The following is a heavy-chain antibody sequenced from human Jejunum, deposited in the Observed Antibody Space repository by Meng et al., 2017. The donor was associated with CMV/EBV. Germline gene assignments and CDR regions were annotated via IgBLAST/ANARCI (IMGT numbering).Heavy chain of an antibody. J-gene: IGHJ4*02. CDR1: GCTFTRYP. D-gene: IGHD5-24*01. Sequence: QVHVVQSVSEVKKPGASVNVSCKASGCTFTRYPMNWVRQAPGQGLEWMGWINTNTGNPTYAQGFTGRFVFSLDTSVSTAYLQINSLRADDTAVYYCARDSPLDGYSLLDYWGQGTLVTVSS. CDR3: ARDSPLDGYSLLDY. CDR2: INTNTGNP. V-gene: IGHV7-4-1*02.